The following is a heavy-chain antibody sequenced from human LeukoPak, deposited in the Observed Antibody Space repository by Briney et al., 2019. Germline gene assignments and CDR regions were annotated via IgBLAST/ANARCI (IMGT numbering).Heavy chain of an antibody. D-gene: IGHD6-6*01. CDR1: GFTFSSYA. CDR3: AKLGSSDFDY. Sequence: GGSLRLSCAASGFTFSSYAISWVRQAPGKGLEGVSAISCSGGSTYYADSVKGRFTISRDNSKNTLYLQMNSLRAEDTAVYYCAKLGSSDFDYWGQGTLVTVSS. CDR2: ISCSGGST. J-gene: IGHJ4*02. V-gene: IGHV3-23*01.